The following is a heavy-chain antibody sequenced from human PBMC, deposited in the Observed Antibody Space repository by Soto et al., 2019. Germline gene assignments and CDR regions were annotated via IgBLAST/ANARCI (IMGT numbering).Heavy chain of an antibody. J-gene: IGHJ4*02. CDR2: IVGGGTGT. D-gene: IGHD2-15*01. CDR3: VKERAEDGQGYFHY. Sequence: EVQLLESGGGLVQPGESLRLSCAVSGFTFSRYAMSWVRQAPGKGLEWVSAIVGGGTGTFYADSVRGRFTVSRDNSKNTVYLQMDSLRAEDSAVYYCVKERAEDGQGYFHYWGQGTLVTVSS. V-gene: IGHV3-23*01. CDR1: GFTFSRYA.